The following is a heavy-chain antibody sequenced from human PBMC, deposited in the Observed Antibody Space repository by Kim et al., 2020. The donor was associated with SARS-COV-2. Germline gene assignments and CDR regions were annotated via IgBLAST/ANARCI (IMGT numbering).Heavy chain of an antibody. D-gene: IGHD2-2*01. CDR2: ISAYNGNT. V-gene: IGHV1-18*04. Sequence: ASVKVSCKASGYTFTSYGISWVRQAPGQGLEWMGWISAYNGNTNYAQKLQGRVTMTTDTSTSTAYMELRSLRSDDTAVYYFARDRYCSSTSCRLPIYYYYYYGMDVWGQGTTVTVSS. J-gene: IGHJ6*02. CDR3: ARDRYCSSTSCRLPIYYYYYYGMDV. CDR1: GYTFTSYG.